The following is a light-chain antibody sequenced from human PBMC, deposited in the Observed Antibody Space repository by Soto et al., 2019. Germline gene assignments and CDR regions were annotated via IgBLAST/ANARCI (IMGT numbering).Light chain of an antibody. V-gene: IGKV1-5*01. J-gene: IGKJ4*01. CDR2: DAS. CDR1: QSISSW. CDR3: QQYDTLPPT. Sequence: DIQMTQSPSTLSASVGDRVTITCRASQSISSWLAWYQQKPGKAPNLLIYDASSLESGVPSRFSGSGSATEFTLTISTLQPDDFATYYCQQYDTLPPTFGGGTKVEIK.